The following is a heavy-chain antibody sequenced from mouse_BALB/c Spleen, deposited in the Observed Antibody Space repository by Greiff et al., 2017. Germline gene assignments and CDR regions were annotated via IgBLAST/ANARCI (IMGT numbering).Heavy chain of an antibody. D-gene: IGHD1-1*01. V-gene: IGHV5-17*02. CDR1: GFTFSSFG. CDR2: ISSGSSTI. Sequence: EVMLVESGGGLVQPGGSRKLSCAASGFTFSSFGMHWVRQAPEKGLEWVAYISSGSSTIYYADTVKGRFTISRDNPKNTLFLQMTSLRSEDTAMYYCARDAITVFDYWGQGTTLTVSS. CDR3: ARDAITVFDY. J-gene: IGHJ2*01.